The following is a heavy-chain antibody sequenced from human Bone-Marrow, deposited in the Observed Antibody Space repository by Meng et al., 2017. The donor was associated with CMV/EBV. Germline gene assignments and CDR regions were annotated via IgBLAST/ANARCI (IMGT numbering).Heavy chain of an antibody. Sequence: GSLRLSCTVSGGSVSSSTYYWGWIRQPPGKGLEWIGNIYYSGNTYYNLSLKRRVTISGDTSKNQFSLKLSSVTAADAAVYYCATSYGATYPFDYWGQGTLVTVSS. D-gene: IGHD4/OR15-4a*01. V-gene: IGHV4-39*01. CDR2: IYYSGNT. CDR1: GGSVSSSTYY. J-gene: IGHJ4*02. CDR3: ATSYGATYPFDY.